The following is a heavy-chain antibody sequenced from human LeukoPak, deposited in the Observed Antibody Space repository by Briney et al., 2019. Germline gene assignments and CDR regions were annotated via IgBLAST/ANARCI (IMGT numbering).Heavy chain of an antibody. Sequence: GASVKVSCKASGYTFTGYYMHWVRQAPGQGLEWMGWINPNSGGTNYAQKFQGRVTMTEDTSTDTAYMELSSLRSEDTAVYYCAHIVVVTAIRPYRYFDLWGRGTLVTVSS. D-gene: IGHD2-21*02. J-gene: IGHJ2*01. CDR3: AHIVVVTAIRPYRYFDL. CDR1: GYTFTGYY. V-gene: IGHV1-2*02. CDR2: INPNSGGT.